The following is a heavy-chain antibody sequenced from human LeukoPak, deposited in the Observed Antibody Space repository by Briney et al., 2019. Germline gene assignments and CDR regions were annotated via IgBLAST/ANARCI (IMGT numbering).Heavy chain of an antibody. V-gene: IGHV1-69*06. Sequence: SLKVSCKASVGTFSSYAISWVRQAPGQGLEWMGGSIPSFGTANYAQKFQGRVTITADKSTSTAYMELSSLRSEDTAVYYCARYCSGGSCYSYFDYWGQGTLVTVSS. CDR2: SIPSFGTA. D-gene: IGHD2-15*01. CDR1: VGTFSSYA. J-gene: IGHJ4*02. CDR3: ARYCSGGSCYSYFDY.